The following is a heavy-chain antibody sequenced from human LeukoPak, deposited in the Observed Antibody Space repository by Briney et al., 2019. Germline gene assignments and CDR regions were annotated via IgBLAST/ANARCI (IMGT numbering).Heavy chain of an antibody. J-gene: IGHJ6*03. CDR1: GYTFTGYY. V-gene: IGHV1-2*02. D-gene: IGHD5-18*01. Sequence: ASVKVSCKASGYTFTGYYMHWVRQAPGQGLEWMGWSNPNSGGTNYAQKFQGRVTITRNTSISTAYMELSSLRSEDTAVYYCARGGYSYGYRYYYYYMDVWGKGTTVTVSS. CDR2: SNPNSGGT. CDR3: ARGGYSYGYRYYYYYMDV.